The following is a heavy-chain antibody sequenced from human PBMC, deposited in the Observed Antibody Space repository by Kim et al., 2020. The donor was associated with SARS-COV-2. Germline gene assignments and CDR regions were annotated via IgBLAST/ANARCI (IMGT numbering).Heavy chain of an antibody. CDR1: GFIFSSCW. CDR2: IKDDGSRT. V-gene: IGHV3-74*01. CDR3: ASMGGSYIGGNS. Sequence: GGSLRLSCAASGFIFSSCWMYWVRQAPGKGLVWVSRIKDDGSRTTYADSVKGRFSISRDNAKNTVYLEMNSLRAEDTALYYCASMGGSYIGGNSWGQGTLVTVSS. J-gene: IGHJ4*02. D-gene: IGHD1-26*01.